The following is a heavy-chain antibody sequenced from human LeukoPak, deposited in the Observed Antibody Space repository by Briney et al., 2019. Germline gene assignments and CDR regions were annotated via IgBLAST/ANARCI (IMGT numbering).Heavy chain of an antibody. Sequence: SETLSLTCTVSGGSISSYYWSWIRQPPGKGLEWIGYIYYSGSTNYNPSLKSRVTISVDTSKNQFSLKLSSVTAADTAVYYCVEGGSWDFDYWGQGTLVTISS. J-gene: IGHJ4*02. CDR3: VEGGSWDFDY. CDR2: IYYSGST. V-gene: IGHV4-59*12. D-gene: IGHD1-1*01. CDR1: GGSISSYY.